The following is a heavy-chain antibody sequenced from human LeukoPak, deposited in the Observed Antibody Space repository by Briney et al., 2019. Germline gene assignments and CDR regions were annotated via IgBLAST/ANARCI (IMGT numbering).Heavy chain of an antibody. V-gene: IGHV3-33*01. CDR1: GFTFSSYG. D-gene: IGHD6-19*01. J-gene: IGHJ6*02. Sequence: HPGGSLRLSCAASGFTFSSYGMHWVRQAPGKGLEWVAVIWYDGSNKYYADSVKGRFTISRDNSKNTLYLQMNSLRAEDTAVYYCAREIAVAGTSRGMDVWGQGTTVTVSS. CDR2: IWYDGSNK. CDR3: AREIAVAGTSRGMDV.